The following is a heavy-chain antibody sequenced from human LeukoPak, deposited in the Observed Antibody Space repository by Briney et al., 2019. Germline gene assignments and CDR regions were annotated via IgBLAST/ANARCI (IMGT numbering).Heavy chain of an antibody. Sequence: GSLRLSCGASGFIFSDYYMSWIRLAPGRGLEWLSYISGSGNMIYYADSVKGRFTVSRDNAKNSLYLQMNSLRIEDTAVYYCARFGDCSNAYCYLFSYWGQGTLVTVSS. J-gene: IGHJ4*02. CDR3: ARFGDCSNAYCYLFSY. CDR2: ISGSGNMI. CDR1: GFIFSDYY. D-gene: IGHD2-15*01. V-gene: IGHV3-11*01.